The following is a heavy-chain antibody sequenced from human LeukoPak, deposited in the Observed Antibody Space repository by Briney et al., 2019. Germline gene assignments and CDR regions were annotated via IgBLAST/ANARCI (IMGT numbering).Heavy chain of an antibody. CDR2: ISSSGSTI. CDR1: GFTFSDYY. V-gene: IGHV3-11*04. CDR3: AREYYDSSGSKRSAFDI. Sequence: GGSLRLSCAASGFTFSDYYMSWIRQAPGKGLEWVSYISSSGSTIYYADSVKGRFTISRDNSKNTLYLQMNSLRAEDTAVYYCAREYYDSSGSKRSAFDIWGQGTMVTVSS. D-gene: IGHD3-22*01. J-gene: IGHJ3*02.